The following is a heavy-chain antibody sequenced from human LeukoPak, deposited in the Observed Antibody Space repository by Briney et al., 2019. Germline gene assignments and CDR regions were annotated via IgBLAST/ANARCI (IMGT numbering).Heavy chain of an antibody. Sequence: ASVKVSCKASGGTFSSYGISWVRQAPGQGLEWMGWISAYNGNTNYAQKLQGRVTMTTDTPTSTAYMELRSLRSDDTAVYYCARDSHSWFDPWGQGTLVTVSS. CDR2: ISAYNGNT. V-gene: IGHV1-18*01. CDR1: GGTFSSYG. J-gene: IGHJ5*02. CDR3: ARDSHSWFDP.